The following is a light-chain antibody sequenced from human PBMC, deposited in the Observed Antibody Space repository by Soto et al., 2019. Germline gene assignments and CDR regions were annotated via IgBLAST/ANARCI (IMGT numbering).Light chain of an antibody. CDR1: SSNIGNNY. Sequence: QSVLTQPPSVSAAPGQKVTISCSGSSSNIGNNYVSWYQQVPGTAPKVLIYDNNKRPSGIPDRFSGSKSGTSATLGITGLQTGDVADYYCGTWDSSLRGGVFGGGTKLTVL. CDR2: DNN. J-gene: IGLJ2*01. V-gene: IGLV1-51*01. CDR3: GTWDSSLRGGV.